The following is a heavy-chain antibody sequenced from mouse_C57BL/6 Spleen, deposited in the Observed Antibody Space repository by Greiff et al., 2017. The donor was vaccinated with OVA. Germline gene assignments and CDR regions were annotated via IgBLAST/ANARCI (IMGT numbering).Heavy chain of an antibody. CDR1: GYAFSSSW. Sequence: QVQLQQSGPELVKPGASVKISCKASGYAFSSSWMTWVKQRPGKGLEWIGRLSPGDGATNYNGKFKGKDTLTADKSSSTAYMQLSSLTSEDSAVYFCARKSLYYDYDSWFAYWGQGTLVTVSA. CDR3: ARKSLYYDYDSWFAY. D-gene: IGHD2-4*01. CDR2: LSPGDGAT. V-gene: IGHV1-82*01. J-gene: IGHJ3*01.